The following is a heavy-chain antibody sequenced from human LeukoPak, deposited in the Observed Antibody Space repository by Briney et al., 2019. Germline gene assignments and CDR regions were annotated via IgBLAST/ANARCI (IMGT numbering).Heavy chain of an antibody. J-gene: IGHJ4*02. D-gene: IGHD5-12*01. CDR1: GYSFTNYW. CDR3: ARPRGYGYLDS. Sequence: GESLKISCKGSGYSFTNYWIAWVRQMPGKGLEWMGIIYPGDSDIRYSPSFQGQVTISADKSITTAYLQWRSLKASDNAIYYCARPRGYGYLDSWGQGTLVTVSS. V-gene: IGHV5-51*01. CDR2: IYPGDSDI.